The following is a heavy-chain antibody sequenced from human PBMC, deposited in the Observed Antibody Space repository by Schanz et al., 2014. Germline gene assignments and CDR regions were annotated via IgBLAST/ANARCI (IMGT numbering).Heavy chain of an antibody. D-gene: IGHD3-10*01. CDR3: ARIGGSVFDY. Sequence: EVQLMESGGGLVKPGGSLRLSCVASGFAFSSFAMTWVRQAPGKGPEWVSAISGRDGSTYYADSVRGRFTISRDNAENSLYLQMNSLRAEDTAVYYCARIGGSVFDYWAQGTLITVSS. V-gene: IGHV3-23*01. CDR1: GFAFSSFA. CDR2: ISGRDGST. J-gene: IGHJ4*02.